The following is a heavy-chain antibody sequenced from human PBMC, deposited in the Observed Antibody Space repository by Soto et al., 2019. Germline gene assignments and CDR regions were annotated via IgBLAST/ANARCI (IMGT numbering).Heavy chain of an antibody. CDR3: ASRDYYDTSGYYYWYYFDF. Sequence: GGSLRLSSAASGVNFSNYAMSWVRQAPGKGLEWVSGISGSGDSTYYAESVKGRFTISRDNSKNTVYLQMNSLGAEDTAVYYCASRDYYDTSGYYYWYYFDFWGQGALVTVSS. V-gene: IGHV3-23*01. CDR1: GVNFSNYA. J-gene: IGHJ4*02. CDR2: ISGSGDST. D-gene: IGHD3-22*01.